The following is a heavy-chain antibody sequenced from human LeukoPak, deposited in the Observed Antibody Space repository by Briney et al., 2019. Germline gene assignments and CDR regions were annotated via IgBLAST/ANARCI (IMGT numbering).Heavy chain of an antibody. J-gene: IGHJ4*02. CDR1: GFTFSNFA. Sequence: PGRSLRLSCAASGFTFSNFAMHWVRQAPGKGLGWVAMMSYDGSNKYTDSVKGRFTISRDNSKNMVDLYMSNLKIEDTAVYYCARDSWGFDFWGQGTLVTVSS. CDR3: ARDSWGFDF. CDR2: MSYDGSNK. V-gene: IGHV3-30*04. D-gene: IGHD7-27*01.